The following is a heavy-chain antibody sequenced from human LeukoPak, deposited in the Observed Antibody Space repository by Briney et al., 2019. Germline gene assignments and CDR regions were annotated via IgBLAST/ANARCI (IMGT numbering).Heavy chain of an antibody. CDR3: ARGCSGGSCYLALNYLDY. V-gene: IGHV1-18*01. Sequence: ASVKVSCKASGGTFSSYGITWVRQAPGQGLEWMGWISAYNGNTKYAQNFQGRVTMTTETSTSTAYMELTCLRSDDTAVYYCARGCSGGSCYLALNYLDYWGQGTLVTVSS. J-gene: IGHJ4*02. CDR1: GGTFSSYG. D-gene: IGHD2-15*01. CDR2: ISAYNGNT.